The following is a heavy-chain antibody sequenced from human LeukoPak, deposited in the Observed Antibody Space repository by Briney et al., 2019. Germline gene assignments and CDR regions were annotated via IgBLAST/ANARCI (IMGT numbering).Heavy chain of an antibody. CDR1: GFTFSSYG. V-gene: IGHV3-23*01. D-gene: IGHD3-10*01. CDR3: ARVTYGSGAYGAFDY. Sequence: GGSLRLSCAASGFTFSSYGMSWVRQAPGKGLEWVSTISGSGDNTYYADSVKGRFTISRDNSKNTLYLQMNSLRAEDTAVYYCARVTYGSGAYGAFDYWGQGTLVTVSS. CDR2: ISGSGDNT. J-gene: IGHJ4*02.